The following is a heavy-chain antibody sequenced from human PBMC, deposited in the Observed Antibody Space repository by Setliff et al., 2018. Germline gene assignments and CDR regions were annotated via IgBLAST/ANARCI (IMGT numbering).Heavy chain of an antibody. Sequence: GASVKVSCKASGYTFTGYYMHWVRQAPGQGLEWMGRINPNSGGTNYAQKFQGRVTMIRDTSISTAYMELSRLRSDDTAVYYCARDYYYYDSSGYYYANWYFDLWGRGTLVTVSS. CDR1: GYTFTGYY. J-gene: IGHJ2*01. V-gene: IGHV1-2*06. CDR3: ARDYYYYDSSGYYYANWYFDL. CDR2: INPNSGGT. D-gene: IGHD3-22*01.